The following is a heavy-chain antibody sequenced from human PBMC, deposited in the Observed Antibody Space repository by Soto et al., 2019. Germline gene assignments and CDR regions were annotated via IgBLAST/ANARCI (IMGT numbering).Heavy chain of an antibody. J-gene: IGHJ6*02. Sequence: EVQVLESGGGLVQPGGSLRLSCAGSGFTFSSFAMTWVRQAPGKGLEWVSTTRSNGEYTYYTDSVKGRFTVSRDNSKNALCLEMSSLRAEDTAIYYCAKDSQSVSVSAARVYGMDVWGQGTTVTVSS. CDR3: AKDSQSVSVSAARVYGMDV. CDR2: TRSNGEYT. D-gene: IGHD2-2*01. V-gene: IGHV3-23*01. CDR1: GFTFSSFA.